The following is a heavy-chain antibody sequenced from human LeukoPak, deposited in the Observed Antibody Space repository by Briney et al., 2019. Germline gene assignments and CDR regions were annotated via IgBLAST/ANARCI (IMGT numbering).Heavy chain of an antibody. Sequence: PSETLSLTCTASGGSISSGGYYWSWIRQHPGKGLEWIGYIYYSGSTYYNPSLKSRVTISADTSKNQSSLKLSSVTAADTAVYYCARVGYSSGPLADYWGQGTLVTVSS. CDR3: ARVGYSSGPLADY. V-gene: IGHV4-31*03. CDR2: IYYSGST. D-gene: IGHD6-19*01. J-gene: IGHJ4*02. CDR1: GGSISSGGYY.